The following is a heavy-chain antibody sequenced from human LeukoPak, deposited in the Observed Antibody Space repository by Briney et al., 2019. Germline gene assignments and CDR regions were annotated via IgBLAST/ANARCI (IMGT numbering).Heavy chain of an antibody. D-gene: IGHD5-18*01. CDR1: GYSFTSYW. CDR3: ARRGYSYGSYYYYGMDV. Sequence: GESLKISCKGSGYSFTSYWIGWVRQMPGKGLEWMGIIYSGDSDTRYSPSFQGQVTISADKSISTAYLQWSSLKASDTAMYYCARRGYSYGSYYYYGMDVWGQGTTVTVSS. V-gene: IGHV5-51*01. J-gene: IGHJ6*02. CDR2: IYSGDSDT.